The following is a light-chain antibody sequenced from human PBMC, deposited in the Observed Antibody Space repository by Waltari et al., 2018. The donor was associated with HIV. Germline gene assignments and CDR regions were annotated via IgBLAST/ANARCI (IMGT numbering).Light chain of an antibody. CDR1: DIDTKN. CDR3: QVWDPSSDHVV. J-gene: IGLJ2*01. V-gene: IGLV3-21*02. CDR2: DDS. Sequence: SYVLTQPPSVSVAPGQTARITCGVNDIDTKNVHWYQQKPGQAPVLVVYDDSDRSSGIPERFSGSNSGNTATLTITRVEAGDEADYYCQVWDPSSDHVVFGGGTKLTVL.